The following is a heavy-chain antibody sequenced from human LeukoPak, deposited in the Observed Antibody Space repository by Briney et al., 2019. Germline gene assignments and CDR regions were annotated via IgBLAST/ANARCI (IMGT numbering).Heavy chain of an antibody. CDR3: ARGVAGTLDY. D-gene: IGHD6-19*01. V-gene: IGHV3-74*01. J-gene: IGHJ4*02. CDR1: GFTFSSSW. CDR2: LNSDGSSI. Sequence: PGGSLRLSCAASGFTFSSSWMRWVRQVPGKGLVWVSRLNSDGSSINYADSVKGRFTISRDNAENTLYLQMNSLRVEDTAVYYCARGVAGTLDYWGQGTLVTVSS.